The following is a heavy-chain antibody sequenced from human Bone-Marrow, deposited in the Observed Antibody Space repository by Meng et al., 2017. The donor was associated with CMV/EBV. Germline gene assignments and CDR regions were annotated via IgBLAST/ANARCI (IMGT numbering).Heavy chain of an antibody. V-gene: IGHV3-21*04. Sequence: GESLKISCAASRFTFSSYSMNWVRQAPGKGLEWVSSISSNSTYIYYADSVKGRFTISRDNAKNSLYLQMNSLSAEDTAVYYCARDEVTAKYYYSGMDVWGQGTTVTVSS. D-gene: IGHD2-21*02. CDR2: ISSNSTYI. CDR1: RFTFSSYS. CDR3: ARDEVTAKYYYSGMDV. J-gene: IGHJ6*02.